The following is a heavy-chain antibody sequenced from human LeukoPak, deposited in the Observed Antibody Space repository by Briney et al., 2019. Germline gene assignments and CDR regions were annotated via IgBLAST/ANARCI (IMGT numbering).Heavy chain of an antibody. CDR1: GGSITSSSYY. Sequence: ETLSLTCTVSGGSITSSSYYWGWIRQPPGKGLEWVSTISGSGGSTYYADSVKGRFTISRDTSKNTLHLQLNSLRGEDTAVYYCAKEKYRGYSYGSGDYWGQGTLVTVSS. D-gene: IGHD5-18*01. J-gene: IGHJ4*02. V-gene: IGHV3-23*01. CDR3: AKEKYRGYSYGSGDY. CDR2: ISGSGGST.